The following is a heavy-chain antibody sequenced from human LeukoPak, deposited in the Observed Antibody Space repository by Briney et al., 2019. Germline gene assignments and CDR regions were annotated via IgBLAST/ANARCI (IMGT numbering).Heavy chain of an antibody. J-gene: IGHJ4*02. CDR2: IYPGDSDT. D-gene: IGHD3-22*01. Sequence: GESLKISCKGSGYSFTSYWIGWVRQMPGKGLEWMGIIYPGDSDTRYSPSFQGQVTTSADKSISTAYLQWSSLKASDTAMYYCGRQTAEYYYDSSGYYPLDYWGQGTLVTVSS. CDR1: GYSFTSYW. V-gene: IGHV5-51*01. CDR3: GRQTAEYYYDSSGYYPLDY.